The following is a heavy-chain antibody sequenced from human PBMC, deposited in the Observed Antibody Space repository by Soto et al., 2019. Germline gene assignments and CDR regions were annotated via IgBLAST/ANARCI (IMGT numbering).Heavy chain of an antibody. CDR3: ARLYWFDP. Sequence: SETLSLTCAVYGGSFSGYYWSWIRQPPGKGLEWIGEINHSGSTNYNPSLKSRVTISVDTSKNQFSLKLSSVTAADTAVYYWARLYWFDPWGQGTLVTVSS. J-gene: IGHJ5*02. V-gene: IGHV4-34*01. CDR2: INHSGST. CDR1: GGSFSGYY.